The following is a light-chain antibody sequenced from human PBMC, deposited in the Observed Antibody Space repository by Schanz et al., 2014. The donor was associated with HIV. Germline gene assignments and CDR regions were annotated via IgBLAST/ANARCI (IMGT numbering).Light chain of an antibody. J-gene: IGKJ4*01. Sequence: EIVLTQSPGTLSLSPGERATLSCRASQSVSSSYLAWYQQKRDQPPRLVIYATSTRAAGIPDRFSGTGSGTDFTLTISSLEPEDFAVYYCQQYVTSTRITFGGGTKVEIK. V-gene: IGKV3-20*01. CDR1: QSVSSSY. CDR2: ATS. CDR3: QQYVTSTRIT.